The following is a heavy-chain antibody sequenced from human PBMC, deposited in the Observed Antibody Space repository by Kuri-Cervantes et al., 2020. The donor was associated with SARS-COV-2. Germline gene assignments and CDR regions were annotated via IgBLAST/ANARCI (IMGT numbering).Heavy chain of an antibody. CDR1: GYSISSGYY. D-gene: IGHD6-13*01. V-gene: IGHV4-38-2*01. J-gene: IGHJ4*02. CDR2: IYHSGST. Sequence: GSLRLSCAVSGYSISSGYYWGWIRQPPGKGLEWIGSIYHSGSTYYNPSLKSRVTISVDTSKNQFSLKLSSVTAADTAVYYCASSSWYKYYFDYWGQGTLVTVS. CDR3: ASSSWYKYYFDY.